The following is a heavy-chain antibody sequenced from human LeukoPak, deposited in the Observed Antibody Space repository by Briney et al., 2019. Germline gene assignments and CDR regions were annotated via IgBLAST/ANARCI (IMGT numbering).Heavy chain of an antibody. J-gene: IGHJ3*02. CDR2: ISSSSSYI. Sequence: GGSLRLSCAASGFTFSSYSMNWVRQAPGKGLEWVSSISSSSSYIYYADSVKGRFTISRDNAKNSLYLQMNSLGAEDTAVYYCARAVSGYPDAFDIWGQGTMVTVSS. D-gene: IGHD5-12*01. V-gene: IGHV3-21*01. CDR1: GFTFSSYS. CDR3: ARAVSGYPDAFDI.